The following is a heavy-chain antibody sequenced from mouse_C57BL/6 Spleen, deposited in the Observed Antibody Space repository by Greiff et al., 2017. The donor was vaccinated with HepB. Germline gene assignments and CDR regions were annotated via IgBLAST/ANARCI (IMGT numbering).Heavy chain of an antibody. CDR2: IYHGSGST. CDR1: GYTFTSYW. V-gene: IGHV1-55*01. D-gene: IGHD2-4*01. CDR3: ARVDYDGRYYAMDY. J-gene: IGHJ4*01. Sequence: VQLQQPGAELVKPGASVKMSCKASGYTFTSYWITWVKQRPGQGLEWIGDIYHGSGSTNYNEKFKSKATLTVDTSSSTAYMQLSSLTSEDSAVYYCARVDYDGRYYAMDYWGQGTSVTVSS.